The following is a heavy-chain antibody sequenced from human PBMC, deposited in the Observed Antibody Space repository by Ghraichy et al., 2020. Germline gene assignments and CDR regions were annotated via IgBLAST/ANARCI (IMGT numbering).Heavy chain of an antibody. CDR3: ARDRTVTTLGWFDP. Sequence: SVKVSCKASGGTFSSYAISWVRQAPGQGLEWMGGIIPIFGTANYAQKFQGRVTITADESTSTAYMELSSLRSEDTAVYYCARDRTVTTLGWFDPWGQGTLVTVSS. CDR1: GGTFSSYA. CDR2: IIPIFGTA. V-gene: IGHV1-69*13. D-gene: IGHD4-17*01. J-gene: IGHJ5*02.